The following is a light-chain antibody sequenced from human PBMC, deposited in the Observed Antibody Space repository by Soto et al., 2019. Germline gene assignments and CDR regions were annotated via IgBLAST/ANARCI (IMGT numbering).Light chain of an antibody. CDR3: SSYTGDNTWM. V-gene: IGLV2-14*01. J-gene: IGLJ3*02. CDR2: ELN. Sequence: QSALTQPASVSGSPGQPITISCSGSSSDIGAYKYVSWYQQHPGKVPKLIIYELNNRPSGVSDRFSASKSGNKASLTISGLQAEDEADYFCSSYTGDNTWMFGGGTKLTVL. CDR1: SSDIGAYKY.